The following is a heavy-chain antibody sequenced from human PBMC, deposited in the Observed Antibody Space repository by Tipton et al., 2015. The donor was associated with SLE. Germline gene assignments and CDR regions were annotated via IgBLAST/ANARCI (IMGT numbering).Heavy chain of an antibody. CDR1: GGSISSYY. J-gene: IGHJ4*02. CDR2: IYYSGST. D-gene: IGHD2-15*01. Sequence: TLSLTCTVSGGSISSYYWSWIRQPPGKGLEWIGYIYYSGSTNYNPPLKSRVTISVDTSKNQFSLKLSSVTAADTAVYYCASGAATDYFDYWGQGTLVTVSS. V-gene: IGHV4-59*07. CDR3: ASGAATDYFDY.